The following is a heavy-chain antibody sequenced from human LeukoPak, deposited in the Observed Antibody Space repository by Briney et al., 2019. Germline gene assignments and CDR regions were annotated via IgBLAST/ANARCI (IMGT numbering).Heavy chain of an antibody. CDR1: GFTVSSNY. CDR3: AREDYYDSSGYYYED. J-gene: IGHJ4*02. Sequence: PGGSLRLSCAASGFTVSSNYMSWIRQAPGKGLGWVSVIYSGGSTYYADSVKGRFTISRDSSKNTLYLQMNSLRAEDTAVYYCAREDYYDSSGYYYEDWGQGTLVTVSS. D-gene: IGHD3-22*01. CDR2: IYSGGST. V-gene: IGHV3-53*01.